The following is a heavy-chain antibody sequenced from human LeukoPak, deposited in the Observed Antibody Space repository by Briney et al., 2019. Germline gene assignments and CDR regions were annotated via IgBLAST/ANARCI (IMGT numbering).Heavy chain of an antibody. CDR3: AKAPWYQLPSIDY. V-gene: IGHV3-30*18. D-gene: IGHD2-2*01. Sequence: GGSLRLSCTASGFTFNTYGMHWVRQAPGKGLEWVALISKDGSDKYYADSVKGRFTTSRDNSKNTLYLQMNSLRAEDTAVYYCAKAPWYQLPSIDYWGQGTLVTVSS. CDR2: ISKDGSDK. CDR1: GFTFNTYG. J-gene: IGHJ4*02.